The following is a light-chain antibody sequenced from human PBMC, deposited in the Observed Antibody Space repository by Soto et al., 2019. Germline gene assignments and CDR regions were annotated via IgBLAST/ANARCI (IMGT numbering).Light chain of an antibody. J-gene: IGLJ1*01. V-gene: IGLV2-23*01. CDR2: DGT. CDR1: SSDVGSYNL. CDR3: YSYAGENLYV. Sequence: QSVLAQPASVSASPGQSITIPCTGTSSDVGSYNLVSWFQQHPGKVPKLLIYDGTKRPSGLSDRFSGSKSGSTASLTISGLQAEDEADYYCYSYAGENLYVFGTGTKVTVL.